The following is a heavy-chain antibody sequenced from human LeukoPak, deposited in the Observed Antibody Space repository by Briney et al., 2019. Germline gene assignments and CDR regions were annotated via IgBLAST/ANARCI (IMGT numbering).Heavy chain of an antibody. Sequence: KTSETLSLTCAVYGGSSSGYYWSWIRQPPGKGLEWIGEINHSGSTNYNPPLKSRVTISVDTSKNQFSLKLSSVTAADTAVYYCASRLRSIFGRRDYYYGMDVWGQGTTVTVSS. J-gene: IGHJ6*02. V-gene: IGHV4-34*01. CDR2: INHSGST. CDR3: ASRLRSIFGRRDYYYGMDV. D-gene: IGHD3-3*01. CDR1: GGSSSGYY.